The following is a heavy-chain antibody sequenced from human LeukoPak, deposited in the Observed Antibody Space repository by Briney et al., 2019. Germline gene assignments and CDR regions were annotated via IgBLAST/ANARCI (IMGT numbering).Heavy chain of an antibody. Sequence: SSETLSLTCTVSGGSISSSNYYWGWIRQPPGKGLEWIGSFYYSGSTYYNASLKSRVTISGDTSNNQFSLNLRSVTAADTAVYSCARESPYLFAYHSYLWRAHYPGCFGPWSQGSLVTVSS. CDR3: ARESPYLFAYHSYLWRAHYPGCFGP. CDR1: GGSISSSNYY. D-gene: IGHD3-3*01. CDR2: FYYSGST. V-gene: IGHV4-39*07. J-gene: IGHJ5*02.